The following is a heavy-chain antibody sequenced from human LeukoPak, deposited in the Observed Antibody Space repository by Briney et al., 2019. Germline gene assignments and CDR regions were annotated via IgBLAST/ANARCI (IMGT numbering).Heavy chain of an antibody. D-gene: IGHD6-6*01. J-gene: IGHJ6*02. CDR2: INHSGST. CDR1: GGSFSGYY. CDR3: AILPRIAARPGNYYYYYGMDV. Sequence: PSETLSLTCAVYGGSFSGYYWSWIRQPPGKGLEWIGEINHSGSTNYNPSLKSRVTISVDTSKNQFSLKLSSVTAADTAVYYCAILPRIAARPGNYYYYYGMDVWGQGTTVTVSS. V-gene: IGHV4-34*01.